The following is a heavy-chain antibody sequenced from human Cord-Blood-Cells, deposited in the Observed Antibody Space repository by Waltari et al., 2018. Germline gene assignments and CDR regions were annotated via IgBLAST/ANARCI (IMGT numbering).Heavy chain of an antibody. CDR3: ARGGSGRDAFDI. CDR2: ISWDGGST. J-gene: IGHJ3*02. D-gene: IGHD3-10*01. V-gene: IGHV3-43D*03. CDR1: GFTFDDYA. Sequence: EVQLVESGGVVVQPGGSLRLSCAASGFTFDDYAMHWVRQAPGKGLEWVSLISWDGGSTYYADSVKGRFTISRDNRKNSLYLQMNSLRAEDTALYYCARGGSGRDAFDIWGQGTMVTVSS.